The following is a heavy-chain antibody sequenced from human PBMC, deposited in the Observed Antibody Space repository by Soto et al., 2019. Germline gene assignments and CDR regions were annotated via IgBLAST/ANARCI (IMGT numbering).Heavy chain of an antibody. CDR1: GGSISSSSYY. J-gene: IGHJ2*01. CDR3: AKTKGGYCSGGSCYSVFGFPYWYFDL. CDR2: IYYSGST. D-gene: IGHD2-15*01. V-gene: IGHV4-39*01. Sequence: QLQLQESGPGLVKPSETLSLTCTVSGGSISSSSYYWGWIRQPPGKGLEWIGSIYYSGSTYYNPSLKSRVTKSVDKSKSQFSLKLSSVTAADTAVYYCAKTKGGYCSGGSCYSVFGFPYWYFDLWGRGTLVTVSS.